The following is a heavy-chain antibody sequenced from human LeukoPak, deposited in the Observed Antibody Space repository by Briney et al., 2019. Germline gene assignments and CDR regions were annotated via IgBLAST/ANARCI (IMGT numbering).Heavy chain of an antibody. CDR3: ARGYNWNYAFQFDP. Sequence: ASVKVSCKASGYTFTGYYMHWVRQAPGQGLEWRGWINPNSGGTNYAQKFQGRVTITRNTSISTAYMELSSLRSEDTAVYYCARGYNWNYAFQFDPWGQGTLVTVSS. V-gene: IGHV1-2*02. J-gene: IGHJ5*02. CDR2: INPNSGGT. CDR1: GYTFTGYY. D-gene: IGHD1-7*01.